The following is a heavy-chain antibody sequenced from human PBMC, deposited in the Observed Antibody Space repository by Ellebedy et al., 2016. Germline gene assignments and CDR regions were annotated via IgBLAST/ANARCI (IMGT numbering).Heavy chain of an antibody. V-gene: IGHV1-18*01. Sequence: ASVKVSXXASGYTFTSYGISWVRQAPGQGLEWMGWISAYNGNTNYAQKLQGRVTMTTDTSTSTAYMELRSLRSDDTAVYYCARDSRGGYDYYYYGMDVWGQGTTVTVSS. CDR2: ISAYNGNT. CDR1: GYTFTSYG. J-gene: IGHJ6*02. D-gene: IGHD5-12*01. CDR3: ARDSRGGYDYYYYGMDV.